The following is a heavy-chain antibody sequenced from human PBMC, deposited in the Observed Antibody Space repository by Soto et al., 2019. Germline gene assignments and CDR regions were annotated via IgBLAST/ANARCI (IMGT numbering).Heavy chain of an antibody. CDR3: TTDGSGWNYYSLDY. CDR2: IKSKTDGGTT. V-gene: IGHV3-15*01. D-gene: IGHD1-7*01. Sequence: GGSLRLSCAASGFTFSSYWMSWVRQAPGKGLEWVGRIKSKTDGGTTDYAAPVKGRFTISRDDSKNTLYLQMNSLKTEDTAVYYCTTDGSGWNYYSLDYWGQGTLVTVSS. J-gene: IGHJ4*02. CDR1: GFTFSSYW.